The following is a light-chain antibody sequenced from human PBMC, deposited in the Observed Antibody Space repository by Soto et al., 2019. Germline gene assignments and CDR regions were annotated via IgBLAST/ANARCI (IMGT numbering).Light chain of an antibody. J-gene: IGKJ2*01. Sequence: DIQMTQSPSSLSASVGDRVTITCHASQGITNSLNWYQHKPGEAPKLLIYDASNLETGVPSRFXXWESGTHFTLTINSLQPEDIGTYYCQQYASLPPGYSFGQGTKIELK. CDR1: QGITNS. V-gene: IGKV1-33*01. CDR2: DAS. CDR3: QQYASLPPGYS.